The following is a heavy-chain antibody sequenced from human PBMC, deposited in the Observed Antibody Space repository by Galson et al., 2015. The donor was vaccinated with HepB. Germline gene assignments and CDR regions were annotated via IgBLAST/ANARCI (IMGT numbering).Heavy chain of an antibody. D-gene: IGHD5-18*01. CDR3: ARGYSYWTLDV. CDR2: INPSNGNT. Sequence: SVKVSCKASGYTFTSYGISWVRQAPGQGLEWMGLINPSNGNTNYAQKLQGRVTMTTDTSTSTVYMELRSLRSDDTAVYYCARGYSYWTLDVWGQGTLVTVSS. V-gene: IGHV1-18*01. CDR1: GYTFTSYG. J-gene: IGHJ4*02.